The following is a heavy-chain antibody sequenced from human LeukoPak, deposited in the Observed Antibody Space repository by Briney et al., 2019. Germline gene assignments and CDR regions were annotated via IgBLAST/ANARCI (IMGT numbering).Heavy chain of an antibody. CDR3: AREAYSGYEKTKTAFDY. D-gene: IGHD5-12*01. Sequence: GASVKVSCKASGGTFSSYAISWVRQAPGQGLEWMGGIIPIFGTANYAQKFQGRVTITTDESTSTAYMELRSLRSDDTAVYCCAREAYSGYEKTKTAFDYWGQGTLVTVSS. V-gene: IGHV1-69*05. CDR1: GGTFSSYA. J-gene: IGHJ4*02. CDR2: IIPIFGTA.